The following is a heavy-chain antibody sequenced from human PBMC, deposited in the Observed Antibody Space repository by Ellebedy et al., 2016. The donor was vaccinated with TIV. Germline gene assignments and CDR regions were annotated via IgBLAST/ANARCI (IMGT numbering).Heavy chain of an antibody. CDR3: ARDRDYGTFDY. CDR2: INAGNGNT. D-gene: IGHD4-17*01. CDR1: GYTFTSYA. Sequence: AASVKVSCKASGYTFTSYAMHWVRQAPGQRLEWMGWINAGNGNTKYSQKFQSRVTITRDTSASTAYMELSSLRSEDTAVYYCARDRDYGTFDYWGQGTLVTVSS. J-gene: IGHJ4*02. V-gene: IGHV1-3*01.